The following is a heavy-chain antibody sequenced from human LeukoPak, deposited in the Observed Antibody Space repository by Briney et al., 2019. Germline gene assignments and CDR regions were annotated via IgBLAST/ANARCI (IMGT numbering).Heavy chain of an antibody. CDR3: ARGGDGSGSYYPLDY. D-gene: IGHD3-10*01. J-gene: IGHJ4*02. CDR1: GGSFSGYY. V-gene: IGHV4-34*01. Sequence: SETLSLTCAVYGGSFSGYYWSWIRQPPGKGLEWIGKINHSGSTNYNPSLKSRVTISVDTSKNQFSLKLSSVTAADTAVYYCARGGDGSGSYYPLDYWGQGTLVTVSS. CDR2: INHSGST.